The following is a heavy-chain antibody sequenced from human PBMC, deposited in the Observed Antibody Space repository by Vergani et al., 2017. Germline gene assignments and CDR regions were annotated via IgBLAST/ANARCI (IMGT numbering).Heavy chain of an antibody. CDR2: ISSSSSYI. Sequence: EVQLVESGGGLVKPGGSLRLSCAASGFTFSSYSMNWVRQAPGKGLEWVSSISSSSSYIYYADSVKGRVTISRDNAKNSLYLQMNSLRAEDTAVYYCAREASSSWYVYYYYYGMDVWGQGTTVTVSS. J-gene: IGHJ6*02. V-gene: IGHV3-21*01. D-gene: IGHD6-13*01. CDR1: GFTFSSYS. CDR3: AREASSSWYVYYYYYGMDV.